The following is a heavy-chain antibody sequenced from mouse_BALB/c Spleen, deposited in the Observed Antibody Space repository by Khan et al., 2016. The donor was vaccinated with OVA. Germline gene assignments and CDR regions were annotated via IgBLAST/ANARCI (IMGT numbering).Heavy chain of an antibody. CDR2: IWAGGST. CDR1: GFSLSNYG. D-gene: IGHD1-3*01. CDR3: ARAFYNGAWFAY. J-gene: IGHJ3*01. Sequence: QVQLQQSGPGLVAPSQTLSITCTVSGFSLSNYGVHWVRQPPGKGLEWLGVIWAGGSTNHNSALMSRLSISKDNYKSQVFLKMNSMQNDDTSMYYGARAFYNGAWFAYWGQGTLVTVSA. V-gene: IGHV2-9*02.